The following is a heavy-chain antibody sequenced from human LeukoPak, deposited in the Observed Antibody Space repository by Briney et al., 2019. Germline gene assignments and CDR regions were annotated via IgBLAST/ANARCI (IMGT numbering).Heavy chain of an antibody. V-gene: IGHV4-34*01. J-gene: IGHJ3*02. Sequence: SETLSLTCAVSGGSFRGYYWSWIRQPPGKGLEWIGGINYSGSTNYNPSLKSRVTISVDTSTNQFSLKLSSVTAAGTAVYYCARGSTGPRDAFDIWGQGTMVTVSS. CDR1: GGSFRGYY. CDR2: INYSGST. CDR3: ARGSTGPRDAFDI.